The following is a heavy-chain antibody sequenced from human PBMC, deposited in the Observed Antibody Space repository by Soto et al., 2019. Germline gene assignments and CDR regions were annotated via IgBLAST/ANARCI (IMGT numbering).Heavy chain of an antibody. V-gene: IGHV1-3*01. CDR3: ARFGVSIAAAGPNYDY. Sequence: ASVKVSCKASGYTFTSYAMHWVRQAPGQRLEWMGWINAGNGNTKYSQKFQGRVTITRDTSASTVYMELSSLRSEDTAVYYCARFGVSIAAAGPNYDYWGQGTLVTVSS. CDR2: INAGNGNT. D-gene: IGHD6-13*01. CDR1: GYTFTSYA. J-gene: IGHJ4*02.